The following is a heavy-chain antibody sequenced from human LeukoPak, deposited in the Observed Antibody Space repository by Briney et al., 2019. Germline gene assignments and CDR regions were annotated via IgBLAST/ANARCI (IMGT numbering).Heavy chain of an antibody. V-gene: IGHV3-74*01. CDR2: IKGDGIST. D-gene: IGHD3-3*01. CDR1: GFDFSSNW. CDR3: AKDHYWSIDY. J-gene: IGHJ4*02. Sequence: PGGSLSLSCAASGFDFSSNWMHWVRHAPGQGQVWVSRIKGDGISTNYADSVKGRFTISRDIAKNTLYLQMNSLRAEDTGVYYCAKDHYWSIDYWGRGTLVTVSS.